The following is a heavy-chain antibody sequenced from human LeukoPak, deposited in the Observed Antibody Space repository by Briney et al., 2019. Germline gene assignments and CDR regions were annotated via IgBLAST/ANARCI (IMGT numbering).Heavy chain of an antibody. CDR3: AREVVVPAAIQGWFDP. J-gene: IGHJ5*02. V-gene: IGHV3-33*01. Sequence: GGSLRLSCAASGFTFSSYGMHWVRQAPGKGLEWVAVIWYDGSNKYYADSVKGRFTISRDNSKNTLYLQMNSLRAEDTAVYYCAREVVVPAAIQGWFDPWGQGTLVTVSS. CDR1: GFTFSSYG. D-gene: IGHD2-2*01. CDR2: IWYDGSNK.